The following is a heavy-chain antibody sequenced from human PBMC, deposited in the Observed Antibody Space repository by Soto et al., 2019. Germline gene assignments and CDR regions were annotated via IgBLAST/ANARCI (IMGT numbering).Heavy chain of an antibody. D-gene: IGHD3-9*01. CDR3: AKVGIYDILTGYYQPGPWFDP. J-gene: IGHJ5*02. Sequence: GGSLRLSCAASGFTFSSYAMSWVRQAPGKGLEWVSAISGSGGSTYYADSVKGRFTISRDNSKNTLYLQMNSLRAEDTAVYYCAKVGIYDILTGYYQPGPWFDPWGQGALVTVSS. V-gene: IGHV3-23*01. CDR2: ISGSGGST. CDR1: GFTFSSYA.